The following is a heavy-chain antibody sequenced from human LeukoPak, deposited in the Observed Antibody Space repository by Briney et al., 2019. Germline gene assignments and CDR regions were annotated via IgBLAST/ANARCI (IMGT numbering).Heavy chain of an antibody. CDR1: GGSISSYY. D-gene: IGHD3-9*01. CDR3: ARLDDILIGLFDY. V-gene: IGHV4-59*01. CDR2: IYYSGST. J-gene: IGHJ4*02. Sequence: PSETLSLTCTVSGGSISSYYWSWIRQPPGKGLERIGYIYYSGSTKYNFSLKSRVTISVDTSKNQFSLKLSSVTAADTAVYYCARLDDILIGLFDYWGQGTLVTVSS.